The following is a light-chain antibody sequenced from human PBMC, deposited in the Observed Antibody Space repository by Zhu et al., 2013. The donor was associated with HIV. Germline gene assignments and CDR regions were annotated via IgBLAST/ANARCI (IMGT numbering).Light chain of an antibody. J-gene: IGLJ1*01. CDR1: SSNIGSNT. CDR3: SSYTRSSTQV. CDR2: SDD. Sequence: QSILTQPPSASDIPGQRVTISCSGSSSNIGSNTVNWYQQLPGTAPKLLIYSDDQRPSGVPDRFSGSKSGNTASLTISGLQAEDEADYYCSSYTRSSTQVFGTGTKVTVL. V-gene: IGLV1-44*01.